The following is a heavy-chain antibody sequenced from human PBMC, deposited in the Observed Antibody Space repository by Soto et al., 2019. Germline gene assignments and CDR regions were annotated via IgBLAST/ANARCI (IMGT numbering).Heavy chain of an antibody. Sequence: EVQLSESGGGLVQTGGSLRLSCAASGFSFRTYTMSWVRQAPGKGLEWLSVISGSGGSPSYADSVQGRCVISRDNARNTLYLHMNSLRAEDTAMYYCAKARCTTTDCYVPDYWGRGTLVTVSS. V-gene: IGHV3-23*01. CDR1: GFSFRTYT. D-gene: IGHD1-26*01. CDR2: ISGSGGSP. J-gene: IGHJ4*02. CDR3: AKARCTTTDCYVPDY.